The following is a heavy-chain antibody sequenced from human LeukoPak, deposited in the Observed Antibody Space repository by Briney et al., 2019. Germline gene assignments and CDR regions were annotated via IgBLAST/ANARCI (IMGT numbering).Heavy chain of an antibody. CDR1: GYTFTGYY. D-gene: IGHD2-2*01. V-gene: IGHV1-2*04. J-gene: IGHJ5*02. CDR2: INPNSGGT. CDR3: ARGQDIVVVPAATNWFDP. Sequence: ASVKVSCKASGYTFTGYYMHWVRQAPGQGLEWMGGINPNSGGTNYAQKFQGWVTMTRDTSISTAYMELSRLRSDDTAVYYCARGQDIVVVPAATNWFDPWGQGTLVTVSS.